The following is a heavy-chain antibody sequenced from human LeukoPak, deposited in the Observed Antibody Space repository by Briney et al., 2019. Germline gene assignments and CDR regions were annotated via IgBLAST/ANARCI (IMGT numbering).Heavy chain of an antibody. CDR2: FHYSGST. Sequence: RLETLSLTCSVSGGYISSRSYSCGWIRHSPGKGLEWIGNFHYSGSTYYNPSLKSRVTISVDTSKNQFSLKLSSVTAADTAVYYCARGFGFGEFSYYYGLDVWGQGTTVTVSS. J-gene: IGHJ6*02. D-gene: IGHD3-10*01. CDR1: GGYISSRSYS. CDR3: ARGFGFGEFSYYYGLDV. V-gene: IGHV4-39*07.